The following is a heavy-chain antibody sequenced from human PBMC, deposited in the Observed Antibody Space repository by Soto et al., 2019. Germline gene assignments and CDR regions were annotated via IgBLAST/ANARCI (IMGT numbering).Heavy chain of an antibody. CDR3: AREDRDRATGLVPAAIDGMDV. Sequence: QVQLVQSGAEVKKPGSSVKVSCKASGGTFSRYSITWVRQAPGHGLEWIGRIIPIFGIPTYAQKFQGRVTFTADESTSTAYMELSSLRSDDTAVYYCAREDRDRATGLVPAAIDGMDVW. D-gene: IGHD2-2*01. V-gene: IGHV1-69*08. CDR1: GGTFSRYS. CDR2: IIPIFGIP. J-gene: IGHJ6*01.